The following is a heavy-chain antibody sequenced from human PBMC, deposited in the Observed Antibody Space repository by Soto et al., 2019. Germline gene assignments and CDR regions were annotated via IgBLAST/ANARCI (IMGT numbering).Heavy chain of an antibody. V-gene: IGHV4-59*01. CDR3: ARARSLLRGPFDP. CDR2: ISSSGIP. J-gene: IGHJ5*02. D-gene: IGHD1-26*01. Sequence: ETLSLTCNVSAGSITTDYWSWIRQPPGKGLQWIGCISSSGIPIYSPSLMSRVSMSLDTSKNQFSLKLNSVTAADTAVYYCARARSLLRGPFDPWGQGTLVTVSS. CDR1: AGSITTDY.